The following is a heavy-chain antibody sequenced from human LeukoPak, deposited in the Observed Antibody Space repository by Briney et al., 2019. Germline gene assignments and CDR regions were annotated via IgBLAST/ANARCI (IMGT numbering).Heavy chain of an antibody. CDR3: AKARTTGFFYYYGLDV. J-gene: IGHJ6*04. CDR2: ISGSGDKT. V-gene: IGHV3-23*01. CDR1: GFPFKSYA. Sequence: GGSLRLPCAASGFPFKSYAMTWVRQAPGKGLEWVSVISGSGDKTYYAEAVKVRFTISRDNSRNTMYLQMNSLRADDSAVYYCAKARTTGFFYYYGLDVWGEGTTVSVFS. D-gene: IGHD4-11*01.